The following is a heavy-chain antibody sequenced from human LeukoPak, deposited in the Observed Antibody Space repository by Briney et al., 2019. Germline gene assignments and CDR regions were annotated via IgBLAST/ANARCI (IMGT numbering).Heavy chain of an antibody. D-gene: IGHD2-2*01. Sequence: GGSLRLSCAASGFTFSSYWVHWVRQAPGKGLVWVSRINSDGSSTSYADSVKGRFTISRDNAKNTLYLQMNNLRAEDTAVYYCARNPRLGASSNFDYWGQGTLVTVSS. V-gene: IGHV3-74*01. CDR3: ARNPRLGASSNFDY. CDR2: INSDGSST. CDR1: GFTFSSYW. J-gene: IGHJ4*02.